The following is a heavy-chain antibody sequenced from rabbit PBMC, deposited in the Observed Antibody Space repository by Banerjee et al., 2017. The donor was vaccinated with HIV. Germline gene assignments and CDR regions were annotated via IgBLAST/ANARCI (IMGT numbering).Heavy chain of an antibody. V-gene: IGHV1S45*01. Sequence: QEQLVESGGDLVKPGASLTLTCKASGFSFSRYYYMCWVRQAPGKGLEWIACIDTGSGSAYYASWAKGRFTISKPSSTTVTLQMTSLTAADTATYFCARLNNNGAYGYAFTLWGPGTLVTVS. CDR3: ARLNNNGAYGYAFTL. CDR2: IDTGSGSA. CDR1: GFSFSRYYY. J-gene: IGHJ4*01. D-gene: IGHD6-1*01.